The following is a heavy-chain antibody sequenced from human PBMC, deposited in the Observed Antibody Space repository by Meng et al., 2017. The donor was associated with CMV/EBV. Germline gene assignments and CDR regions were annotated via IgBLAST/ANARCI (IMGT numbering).Heavy chain of an antibody. CDR2: INSDGSST. D-gene: IGHD3-3*01. CDR1: GFTFSSYW. J-gene: IGHJ4*02. V-gene: IGHV3-74*01. Sequence: GGSLRLSCAASGFTFSSYWMHWVRQAPGKGLVWVSRINSDGSSTSYADSVKGRFTISRDNAKNTLYMQMNSLRAEDTAVYYCARATYYDFWSGYYGYWGQGTLVTVSS. CDR3: ARATYYDFWSGYYGY.